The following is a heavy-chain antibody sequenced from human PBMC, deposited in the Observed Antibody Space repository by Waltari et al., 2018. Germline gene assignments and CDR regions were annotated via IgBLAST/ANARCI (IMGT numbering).Heavy chain of an antibody. D-gene: IGHD3-10*01. CDR1: GFPFRPYW. J-gene: IGHJ4*02. Sequence: EVQLVESGGGLVQPGGSLRLSCAASGFPFRPYWMTWVRQVPGKGLEWVANINLDGSEEYYVDSVKGRFSISRDNAKNSLYLQMNSLRVEDTAVYYCAGGRGLAYWGQGTLVTVSS. CDR2: INLDGSEE. V-gene: IGHV3-7*01. CDR3: AGGRGLAY.